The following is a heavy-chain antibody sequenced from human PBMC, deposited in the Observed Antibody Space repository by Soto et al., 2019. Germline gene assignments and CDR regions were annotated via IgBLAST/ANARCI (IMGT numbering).Heavy chain of an antibody. J-gene: IGHJ4*02. CDR1: GFSLSTRGVG. CDR3: AHRRGYSYGPFAD. V-gene: IGHV2-5*02. CDR2: IYWDGDD. D-gene: IGHD5-18*01. Sequence: QITLKESGPTLVKPTQTLTLTCTFSGFSLSTRGVGVAWIRQPPGKALEWLALIYWDGDDRYSPSLNSRLSITKDPSQNQVVLIMTKMDPVDTATYYCAHRRGYSYGPFADWGQGTLVTVSS.